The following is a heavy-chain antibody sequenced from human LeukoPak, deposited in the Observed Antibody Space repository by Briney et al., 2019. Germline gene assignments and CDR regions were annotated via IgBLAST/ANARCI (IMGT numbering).Heavy chain of an antibody. CDR3: ARGHSSGWSSIDY. V-gene: IGHV3-9*03. J-gene: IGHJ4*02. D-gene: IGHD6-19*01. CDR1: GFTFDDYA. Sequence: PGTSLRLSCAASGFTFDDYAMHWVRQPPGKGLEWVSGINWNSGRIAYADSVKGRFTISRDNAKNSLYLQMNSLKAEDMALYYCARGHSSGWSSIDYWGQGTLVIVSS. CDR2: INWNSGRI.